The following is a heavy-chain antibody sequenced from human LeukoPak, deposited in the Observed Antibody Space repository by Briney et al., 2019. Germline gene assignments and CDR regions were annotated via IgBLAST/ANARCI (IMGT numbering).Heavy chain of an antibody. D-gene: IGHD2-2*01. CDR1: GGSISDYY. CDR2: IYYRGST. J-gene: IGHJ4*02. Sequence: SETLSLTCTVSGGSISDYYWSWLRQPPGKGLEWIGFIYYRGSTNYNPSLKSRVTISVDTSKNQFSLKLSSVTAGDTAVYYCARGYVPAEAVDYWGQGTLVIVSS. CDR3: ARGYVPAEAVDY. V-gene: IGHV4-59*01.